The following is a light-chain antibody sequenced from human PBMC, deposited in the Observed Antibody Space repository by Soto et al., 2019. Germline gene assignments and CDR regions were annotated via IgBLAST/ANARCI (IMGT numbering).Light chain of an antibody. CDR3: SSYTSSSLWV. Sequence: QSALTQPASVSGSPGQSITISCTGTSSDVGGYNYVSWYQHHPGKAPKLMIYEVSNRPSGVSNRVSGSKSGNAASLTISGLQAEDEADYYCSSYTSSSLWVFGGGTKLTVL. J-gene: IGLJ3*02. V-gene: IGLV2-14*01. CDR1: SSDVGGYNY. CDR2: EVS.